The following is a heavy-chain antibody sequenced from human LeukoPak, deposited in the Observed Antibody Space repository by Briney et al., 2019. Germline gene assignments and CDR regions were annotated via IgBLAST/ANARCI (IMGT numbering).Heavy chain of an antibody. CDR3: ARDSGHHYDQLDC. J-gene: IGHJ4*02. Sequence: SGGSLRLSCAASGFTFSSYAMSWVRQAPGKGLEWVSYISVSGSRTTYADSVQGRFIISRNDAQNSLYLQMNSLRDEDTAVYYCARDSGHHYDQLDCWGQGTLVTVSS. CDR2: ISVSGSRT. V-gene: IGHV3-23*01. CDR1: GFTFSSYA. D-gene: IGHD3-22*01.